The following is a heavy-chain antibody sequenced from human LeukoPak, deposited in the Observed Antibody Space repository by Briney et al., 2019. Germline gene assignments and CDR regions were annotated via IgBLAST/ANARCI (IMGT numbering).Heavy chain of an antibody. CDR3: ARGDKWGLPIYYFDY. Sequence: SETLSLTCTVSGGSISGYYWSWIRQPPGKGLEWIGEINHSGSTNYNPSLKSRVTISVDTSKNQFSLKLSSVTAADAAVYYCARGDKWGLPIYYFDYWGQGTLVTVSS. D-gene: IGHD1-26*01. CDR2: INHSGST. V-gene: IGHV4-34*01. J-gene: IGHJ4*02. CDR1: GGSISGYY.